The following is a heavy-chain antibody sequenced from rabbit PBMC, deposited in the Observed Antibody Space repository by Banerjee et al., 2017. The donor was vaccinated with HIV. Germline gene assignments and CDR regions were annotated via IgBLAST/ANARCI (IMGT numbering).Heavy chain of an antibody. J-gene: IGHJ4*01. D-gene: IGHD4-1*01. Sequence: QEQLEESGGDLVQPEGSLTLTCKASGFDFSSNAMCWVRQAPGKGLEWIACIYAGSSGSTWYASWAKGRFTISKTSSTTVTLQMTSLTAADTATYFCARDLAGAIGWNFNLWGQGTLVTVS. V-gene: IGHV1S45*01. CDR2: IYAGSSGST. CDR3: ARDLAGAIGWNFNL. CDR1: GFDFSSNA.